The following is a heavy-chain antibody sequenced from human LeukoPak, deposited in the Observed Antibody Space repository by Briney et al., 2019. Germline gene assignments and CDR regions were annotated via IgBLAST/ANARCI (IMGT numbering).Heavy chain of an antibody. CDR2: INHSGST. D-gene: IGHD2-15*01. CDR3: ARWVVAADYFYYMDV. J-gene: IGHJ6*03. Sequence: SETLSLTCAVYGGSFSGYYWSWIRQPPGKGLEWIGEINHSGSTNHNPSLKSRVTISVDTSKNQLSLKLNSVTAADTAVYYCARWVVAADYFYYMDVWGKGTTVTVSS. CDR1: GGSFSGYY. V-gene: IGHV4-34*01.